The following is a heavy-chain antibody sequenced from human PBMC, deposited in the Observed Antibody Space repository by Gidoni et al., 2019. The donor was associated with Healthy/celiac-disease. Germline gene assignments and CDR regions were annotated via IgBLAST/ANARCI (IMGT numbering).Heavy chain of an antibody. J-gene: IGHJ4*02. D-gene: IGHD3-22*01. CDR1: GGSISSYY. CDR2: IYYSGST. CDR3: ARHVPYYDSSGYPDY. Sequence: QVQLQESGPGLVKPSETLSLTCTVSGGSISSYYWSWIRQPPGKGLEWIGYIYYSGSTNYNPSLKSRVTISVDTSKNQFSLKLSSVTAADTAVYYCARHVPYYDSSGYPDYWGQGTLVTVSS. V-gene: IGHV4-59*08.